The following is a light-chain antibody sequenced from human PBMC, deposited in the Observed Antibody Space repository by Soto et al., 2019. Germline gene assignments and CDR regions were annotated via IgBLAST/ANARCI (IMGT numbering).Light chain of an antibody. V-gene: IGLV2-8*01. CDR2: EVN. CDR3: SSYAGTTFV. Sequence: QSVLTQPPSASGSPVQSVTISCTGTSSDVGRYNYVSWYQQHPGKAPKLMISEVNKRASGVPDRFSGSKSGNTASLTVSGLQAEDEADYYCSSYAGTTFVFGTGTKVTVL. J-gene: IGLJ1*01. CDR1: SSDVGRYNY.